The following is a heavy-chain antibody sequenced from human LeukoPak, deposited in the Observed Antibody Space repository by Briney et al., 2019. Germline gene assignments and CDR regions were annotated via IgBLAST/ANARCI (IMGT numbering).Heavy chain of an antibody. CDR2: IHTSGST. J-gene: IGHJ4*02. CDR1: GGSISSYY. CDR3: AGTQHGELDY. Sequence: SETLSLTCTVSGGSISSYYWIWVRRPAGKGLEWIGRIHTSGSTNYNPSLKSRVTMSLDTSKNQFSLKLTSVTAADTAVFYCAGTQHGELDYWGQGALVTVSS. V-gene: IGHV4-4*07. D-gene: IGHD7-27*01.